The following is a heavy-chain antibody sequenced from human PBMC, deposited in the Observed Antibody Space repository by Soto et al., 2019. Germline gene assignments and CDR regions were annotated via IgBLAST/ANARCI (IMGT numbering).Heavy chain of an antibody. CDR2: INPNSGGT. D-gene: IGHD2-2*01. CDR3: ASSYFSSTSCPPYYGMHV. V-gene: IGHV1-2*04. CDR1: GYTFTGYY. J-gene: IGHJ6*02. Sequence: ASVKVSCKASGYTFTGYYMHWVRQAPGQGLEWMGWINPNSGGTNYAQKFQGWVTMTRDTSISTAYMELSRLRSDDTAVYYCASSYFSSTSCPPYYGMHVCGQGTTVTVSS.